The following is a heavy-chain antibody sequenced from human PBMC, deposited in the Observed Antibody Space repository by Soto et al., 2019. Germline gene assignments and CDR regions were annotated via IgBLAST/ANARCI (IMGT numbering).Heavy chain of an antibody. V-gene: IGHV3-30*18. CDR2: ISYDGSAK. CDR1: GFTFSSYG. D-gene: IGHD4-17*01. J-gene: IGHJ4*02. CDR3: AKGHHNHYGGSSLPDY. Sequence: QVQLVESGGGVVQPGTSRTLPCVASGFTFSSYGMHWVRQAPGKGLEWVAVISYDGSAKYYADSVKGRFTIARDNSRNTRCLEMNSLRVEDMAVYYCAKGHHNHYGGSSLPDYWGQGILLTVCS.